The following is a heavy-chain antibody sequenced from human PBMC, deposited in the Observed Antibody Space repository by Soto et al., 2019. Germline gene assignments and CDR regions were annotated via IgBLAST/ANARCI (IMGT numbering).Heavy chain of an antibody. D-gene: IGHD3-22*01. CDR3: TRGKWFPRGYGMDV. J-gene: IGHJ6*02. Sequence: QVQLQESGPGLVKPSETLSLTCTVSGDSVTSDYWSWIRQPPGTRLEYIGFIYLGGSANYNPSLESRVTITPDKSKNQRSLRLTSVTAADTAVYYCTRGKWFPRGYGMDVWGRGTTVTVS. CDR1: GDSVTSDY. V-gene: IGHV4-59*02. CDR2: IYLGGSA.